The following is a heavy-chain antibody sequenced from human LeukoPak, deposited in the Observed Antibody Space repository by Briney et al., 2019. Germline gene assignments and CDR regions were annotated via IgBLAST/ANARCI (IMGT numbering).Heavy chain of an antibody. D-gene: IGHD6-19*01. J-gene: IGHJ6*02. CDR2: ISSSGSTI. CDR1: GFTFSDYY. CDR3: ARGQRWLVQSYYYYGMDV. Sequence: GGSLRLSCAASGFTFSDYYMSWIRQAPEKGLEWVSYISSSGSTIYYADSVKGRFTISRDNAKNSLYLQMNSLRAEDTAVYYCARGQRWLVQSYYYYGMDVWGQGTTVTVSS. V-gene: IGHV3-11*01.